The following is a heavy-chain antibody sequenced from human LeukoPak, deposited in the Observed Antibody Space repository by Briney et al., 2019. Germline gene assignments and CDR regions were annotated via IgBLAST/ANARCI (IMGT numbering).Heavy chain of an antibody. D-gene: IGHD2-2*01. CDR1: GYTFTGYY. CDR3: ARDVGEYCSSTNCYASHY. Sequence: ASVRVSCKASGYTFTGYYIHWVRQAPGQGLEWMGWINPHSGGTNYAQKFQGGVTMTRDTSITTAYMELSSLRSDDTAVYYCARDVGEYCSSTNCYASHYWGQGTLVTVSS. CDR2: INPHSGGT. J-gene: IGHJ4*02. V-gene: IGHV1-2*02.